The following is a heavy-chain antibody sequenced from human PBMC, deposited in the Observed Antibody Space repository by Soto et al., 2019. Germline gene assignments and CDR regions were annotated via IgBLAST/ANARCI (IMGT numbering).Heavy chain of an antibody. J-gene: IGHJ6*02. CDR2: IIPIFGTA. Sequence: SVKVSCKASGGTFSSYAISWVRQAPGQGLEWMGGIIPIFGTANYAQKFQGRVTITADESMSTAYMELSSLRSEDTAVYYCARANGLTGIAARYGYYYGMDVWGQGTTVTVS. V-gene: IGHV1-69*13. D-gene: IGHD6-6*01. CDR1: GGTFSSYA. CDR3: ARANGLTGIAARYGYYYGMDV.